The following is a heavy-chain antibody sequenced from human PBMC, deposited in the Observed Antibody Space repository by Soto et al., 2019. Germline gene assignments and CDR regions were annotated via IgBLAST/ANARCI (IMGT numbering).Heavy chain of an antibody. J-gene: IGHJ6*03. CDR2: IYPGDSDT. Sequence: PGESLRISCKGSGYSFNTYWIAWVRQMPGKGLEWLGIIYPGDSDTRYSPSFQGQVTFSADKSINTAYLQWSSLKASDTAMYYCARRGGYDYAYYYHMAVWGKGTTVTVSS. V-gene: IGHV5-51*01. CDR1: GYSFNTYW. CDR3: ARRGGYDYAYYYHMAV. D-gene: IGHD5-12*01.